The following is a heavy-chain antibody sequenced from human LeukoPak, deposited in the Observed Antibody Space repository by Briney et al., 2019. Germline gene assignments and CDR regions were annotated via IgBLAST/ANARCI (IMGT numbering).Heavy chain of an antibody. J-gene: IGHJ4*02. Sequence: PGDSLKISCKGSGYSFTSYWIGCARQLPGKCLEWVVFIYPGDSDTTHSPSFQCPDPISDDKSISTAYLQWSSLKASDTAMYYCATVRYSSSWYYFDYWGQGTLVTVS. D-gene: IGHD6-13*01. CDR1: GYSFTSYW. V-gene: IGHV5-51*03. CDR3: ATVRYSSSWYYFDY. CDR2: IYPGDSDT.